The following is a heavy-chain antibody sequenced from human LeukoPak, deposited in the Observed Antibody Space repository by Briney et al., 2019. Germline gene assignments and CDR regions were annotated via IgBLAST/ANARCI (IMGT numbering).Heavy chain of an antibody. Sequence: GGSLRLSCAASGFTFSGRTMSWVRQAPGKGLEWVSAISGSGGSTYYADSVKGRFTISRDNSKNTLYLQMNSLRAEDTAVYYCAKIAYGSGSYDYWGQGPLVTVSS. CDR2: ISGSGGST. D-gene: IGHD3-10*01. CDR1: GFTFSGRT. CDR3: AKIAYGSGSYDY. J-gene: IGHJ4*02. V-gene: IGHV3-23*01.